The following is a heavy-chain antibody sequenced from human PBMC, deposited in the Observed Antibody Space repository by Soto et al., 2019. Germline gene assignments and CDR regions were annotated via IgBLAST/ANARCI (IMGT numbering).Heavy chain of an antibody. J-gene: IGHJ4*02. CDR2: ISYDGSNK. CDR3: AKDWGIQLWEGYFDY. V-gene: IGHV3-30*18. CDR1: GFTFSSYG. Sequence: QVQLVESGGGVVQPGRSLRLSCAASGFTFSSYGMHWARQAPGRGLEWVAVISYDGSNKYYADSVKGRFTISRDNSKNTLYLQMNSLRAEETAVYYCAKDWGIQLWEGYFDYWGQGTLVTVSS. D-gene: IGHD5-18*01.